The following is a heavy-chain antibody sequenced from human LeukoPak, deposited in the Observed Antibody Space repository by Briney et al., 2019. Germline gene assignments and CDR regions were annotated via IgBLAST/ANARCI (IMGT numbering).Heavy chain of an antibody. V-gene: IGHV3-23*01. D-gene: IGHD6-19*01. J-gene: IGHJ4*02. CDR2: ITSSGGST. CDR3: AKARGGSTGWDY. CDR1: GFSFGTYG. Sequence: GGSLRLSCAASGFSFGTYGMSWVRQALGKGLELVSSITSSGGSTYYADSVKGRFTISRDNSKNTLYLQMNSLGAEDTAVYYCAKARGGSTGWDYWGQGTLVTVSS.